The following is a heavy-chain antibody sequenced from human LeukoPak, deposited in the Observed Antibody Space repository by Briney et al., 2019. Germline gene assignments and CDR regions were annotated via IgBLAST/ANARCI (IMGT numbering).Heavy chain of an antibody. Sequence: SETLSLTCAVYGGSFSGYYWSWIRPPPGKGLEWIGEINHSGSTNYNPSLKSRVTISVDTSKNQFSLKLSSVTAADTAVYYCARGGNSDPFDYWGQGTLVTVSS. CDR3: ARGGNSDPFDY. V-gene: IGHV4-34*01. CDR1: GGSFSGYY. CDR2: INHSGST. D-gene: IGHD4-23*01. J-gene: IGHJ4*02.